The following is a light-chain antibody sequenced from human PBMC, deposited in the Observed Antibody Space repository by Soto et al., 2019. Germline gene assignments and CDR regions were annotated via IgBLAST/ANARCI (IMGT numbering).Light chain of an antibody. CDR3: QQTSSAPFT. J-gene: IGKJ3*01. V-gene: IGKV1-39*01. CDR2: DAA. Sequence: DIQMTQSPYSLSAAVGDRVTITCRASQNINTYLNWYQQKPGKAPKLLIFDAASLQSGVPSRFSGSASRTDFTLAITSLQPEDFATYYCQQTSSAPFTFGPGTTVDIK. CDR1: QNINTY.